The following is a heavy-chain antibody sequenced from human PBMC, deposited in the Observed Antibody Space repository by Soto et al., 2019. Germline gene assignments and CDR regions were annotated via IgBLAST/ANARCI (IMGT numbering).Heavy chain of an antibody. CDR3: ARDNFDWLLPTRYYYGMDV. Sequence: ASVKVSCKASGYTFTSYGISWVRQAPGQGLEWMGWISAYNGNTNYAQKLQGRVTMTTDTSTSTVYMELRSLRSDDTAVYYCARDNFDWLLPTRYYYGMDVWGQGTTVTVSS. J-gene: IGHJ6*02. CDR2: ISAYNGNT. D-gene: IGHD3-9*01. V-gene: IGHV1-18*01. CDR1: GYTFTSYG.